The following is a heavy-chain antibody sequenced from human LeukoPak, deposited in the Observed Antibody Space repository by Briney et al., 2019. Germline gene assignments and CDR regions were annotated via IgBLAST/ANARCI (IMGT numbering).Heavy chain of an antibody. Sequence: PSETLSLTCTVSGGSISSYYWSWIRQPPGKGLEWIGYIYYSGSTNYNPSLKSRVTISVDTSKNQFSLKLSSVTAADTAVYYCVSGWPFDYWGQGTLVTVSS. J-gene: IGHJ4*02. CDR1: GGSISSYY. D-gene: IGHD6-19*01. CDR3: VSGWPFDY. CDR2: IYYSGST. V-gene: IGHV4-59*08.